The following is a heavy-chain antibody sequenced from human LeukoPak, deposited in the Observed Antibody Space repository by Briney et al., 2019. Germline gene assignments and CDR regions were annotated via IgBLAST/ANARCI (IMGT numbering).Heavy chain of an antibody. Sequence: SVKVSCKASGYTFTSYGISWVRQAPGQGLEWMGRIIPILGIANYAQKFQGRVTITADKSTSTAYMELSSLRSEDTAVYYCARDPHYYDSSGYKPPYYYYGMDVWGQGTTVTVSS. V-gene: IGHV1-69*04. CDR3: ARDPHYYDSSGYKPPYYYYGMDV. J-gene: IGHJ6*02. CDR1: GYTFTSYG. CDR2: IIPILGIA. D-gene: IGHD3-22*01.